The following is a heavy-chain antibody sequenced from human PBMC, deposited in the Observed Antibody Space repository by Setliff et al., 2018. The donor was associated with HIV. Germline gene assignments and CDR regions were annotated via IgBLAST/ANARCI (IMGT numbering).Heavy chain of an antibody. CDR3: ERGGQSSGYGIEY. Sequence: PSETLSLTCTVSGDSISSDFYWGWIRQPPGKGLEWIGSIYHSGNTYYMPSLQSRVTISVDMSKNQFSLNLNSVTAADTAIYYCERGGQSSGYGIEYWGQGKLVTVSS. D-gene: IGHD5-12*01. CDR2: IYHSGNT. J-gene: IGHJ4*02. CDR1: GDSISSDFY. V-gene: IGHV4-38-2*02.